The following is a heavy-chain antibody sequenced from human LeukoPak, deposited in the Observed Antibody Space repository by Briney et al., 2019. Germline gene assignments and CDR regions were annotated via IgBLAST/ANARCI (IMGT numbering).Heavy chain of an antibody. CDR3: AKARRCEVSFDY. J-gene: IGHJ4*02. CDR1: RFTFSSYG. CDR2: IWYDGSNK. V-gene: IGHV3-33*06. D-gene: IGHD4-17*01. Sequence: GGSLRLSCAASRFTFSSYGMNWVRQAPGKGLEWVAVIWYDGSNKYYADSVKGRFTISRDNSKNTLYLQMNSLRAEDTAVYYCAKARRCEVSFDYWGQGTLVTVSS.